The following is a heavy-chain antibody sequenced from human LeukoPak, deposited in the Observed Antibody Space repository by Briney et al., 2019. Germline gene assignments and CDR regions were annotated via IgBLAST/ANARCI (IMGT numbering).Heavy chain of an antibody. J-gene: IGHJ4*02. CDR1: GFTFSSYA. CDR2: IYSGGST. V-gene: IGHV3-53*01. CDR3: ARVDY. Sequence: GGSLRLSCAAPGFTFSSYAMHWVRQAPGKGLEWVSVIYSGGSTYYADSVKGRFTISRDNSKNTLYLQMNSLRAEDTAVYYCARVDYWGQGTLVTVSS.